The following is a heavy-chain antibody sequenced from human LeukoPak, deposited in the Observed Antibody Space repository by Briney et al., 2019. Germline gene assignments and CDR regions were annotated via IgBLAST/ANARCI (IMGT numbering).Heavy chain of an antibody. Sequence: SETLSLLCTVSGGFFTTHYWSWIRHPPRNGLEWIGDISYIESTNYNPSLMSRVTISIDTSKNEVSLMLTSVTAADTAVYYCASDSISINAFDAWGQGTMVTVSS. V-gene: IGHV4-59*11. D-gene: IGHD3-10*01. CDR1: GGFFTTHY. CDR2: ISYIEST. CDR3: ASDSISINAFDA. J-gene: IGHJ3*01.